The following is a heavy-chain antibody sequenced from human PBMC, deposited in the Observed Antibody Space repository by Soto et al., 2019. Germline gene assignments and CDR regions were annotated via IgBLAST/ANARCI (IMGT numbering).Heavy chain of an antibody. D-gene: IGHD1-26*01. J-gene: IGHJ4*02. CDR1: GYTFTSYG. Sequence: ASVKVSCKASGYTFTSYGISWVRQAPGQGLEWMGWISAYNGNTNYAQKLQGRVTMTTDTSTSTAYMELRSLRSDDTAVYYCARDQNIVGAIIWVYWGQGTLVTVSS. V-gene: IGHV1-18*04. CDR2: ISAYNGNT. CDR3: ARDQNIVGAIIWVY.